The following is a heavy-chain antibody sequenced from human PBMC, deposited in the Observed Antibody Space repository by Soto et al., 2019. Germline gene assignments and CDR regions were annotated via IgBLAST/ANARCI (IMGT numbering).Heavy chain of an antibody. V-gene: IGHV1-69*06. Sequence: GASVKVSCKASGGTFSSYAISWVRQAPGQGLEWMGGIIPIFGTANYAQKFQGRVTITADKSTSTAYMELSSLRSEDTVVYYCARVRGVSGGSCYDIWGQGTMVTVSS. CDR3: ARVRGVSGGSCYDI. D-gene: IGHD2-15*01. CDR1: GGTFSSYA. J-gene: IGHJ3*02. CDR2: IIPIFGTA.